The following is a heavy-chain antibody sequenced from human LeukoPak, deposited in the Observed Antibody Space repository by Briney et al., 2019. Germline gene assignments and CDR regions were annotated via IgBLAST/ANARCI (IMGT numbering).Heavy chain of an antibody. J-gene: IGHJ4*02. Sequence: KSSETLSLTCAVYGGSFSGYYWSWIRQPPGKGLEWIGEINQSGSTNYNPSLKSRVTISVDTSKNQFSLKVNSVTAADTAVYYCATGPGYYNSSSYYPYYWGQGTLVTVSS. CDR3: ATGPGYYNSSSYYPYY. CDR2: INQSGST. D-gene: IGHD3-22*01. V-gene: IGHV4-34*01. CDR1: GGSFSGYY.